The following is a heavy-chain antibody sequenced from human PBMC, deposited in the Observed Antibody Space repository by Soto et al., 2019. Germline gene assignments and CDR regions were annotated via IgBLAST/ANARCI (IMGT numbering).Heavy chain of an antibody. Sequence: EVQLLESGGGLVQPGGSLTLSWATSGFTFSSYAMVWVGRPEEKVREWFASISNNGDTAYNADSVKGRFTISRGNSENTLYLQMNGLRADDTALYFCAKSRVFIGAIVTLLDSWGQGTQVTVSS. D-gene: IGHD3-16*02. CDR2: ISNNGDTA. V-gene: IGHV3-23*01. CDR1: GFTFSSYA. J-gene: IGHJ4*02. CDR3: AKSRVFIGAIVTLLDS.